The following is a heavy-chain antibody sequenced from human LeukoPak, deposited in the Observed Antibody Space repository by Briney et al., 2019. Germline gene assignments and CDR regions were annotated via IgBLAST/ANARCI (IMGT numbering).Heavy chain of an antibody. V-gene: IGHV4-34*01. CDR3: ARGRRYSSGWPFDY. J-gene: IGHJ4*02. CDR1: GGSFSGYY. Sequence: PSETLSLTCAVHGGSFSGYYWSWIRQPPGKGLEWIGEINHSGSTNYNPSLKSRVTISVDTSKNQFSLKLSSVTAADTAVYYCARGRRYSSGWPFDYWGQGTLVTVSS. CDR2: INHSGST. D-gene: IGHD6-19*01.